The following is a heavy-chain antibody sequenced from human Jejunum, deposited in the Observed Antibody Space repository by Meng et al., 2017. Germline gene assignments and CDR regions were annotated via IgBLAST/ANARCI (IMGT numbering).Heavy chain of an antibody. V-gene: IGHV3-15*01. Sequence: GGSLRLSCVVSGFTFSNGWLAWVRQAPGKGLEWLCRIKSKIDGGTTEYAAPAKGRFTISRDDSKNTLYLQLSSQKTEDTAVYYCTTGLGIRHFHGLDVWGQGTTVTVSS. CDR3: TTGLGIRHFHGLDV. J-gene: IGHJ6*02. D-gene: IGHD3-3*02. CDR1: GFTFSNGW. CDR2: IKSKIDGGTT.